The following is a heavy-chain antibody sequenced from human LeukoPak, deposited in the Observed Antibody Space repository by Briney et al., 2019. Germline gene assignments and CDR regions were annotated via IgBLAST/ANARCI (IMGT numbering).Heavy chain of an antibody. Sequence: GASVKVSCKASGYTFTSYYMHWVRQAPGQGLEWMGIINPSGGSTSYAQKFQGRATMTRDMSTSTVYMELSSLRSEDTAVYYCASNNQYQLSSLDYWGQGTLVTVSS. J-gene: IGHJ4*02. CDR1: GYTFTSYY. V-gene: IGHV1-46*01. CDR3: ASNNQYQLSSLDY. CDR2: INPSGGST. D-gene: IGHD2-2*01.